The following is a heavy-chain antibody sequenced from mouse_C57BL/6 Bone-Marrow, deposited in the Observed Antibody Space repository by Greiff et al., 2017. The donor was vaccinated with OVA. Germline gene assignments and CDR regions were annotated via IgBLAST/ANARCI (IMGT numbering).Heavy chain of an antibody. CDR1: GYTFTSYW. CDR3: ARWPPMVTPDAY. CDR2: IYPGSGST. D-gene: IGHD2-9*01. Sequence: QVQLQQPGAELVKPGASVKMSCKASGYTFTSYWITWVKQRPGQGLEWIGDIYPGSGSTNYNEKFKSKATLTVDTSSSTAYMQLSSLTSEDSAVYYCARWPPMVTPDAYWGQGTSVTVSS. J-gene: IGHJ4*01. V-gene: IGHV1-55*01.